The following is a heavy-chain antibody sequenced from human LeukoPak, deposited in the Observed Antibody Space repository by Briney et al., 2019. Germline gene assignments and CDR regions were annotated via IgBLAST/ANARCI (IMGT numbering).Heavy chain of an antibody. J-gene: IGHJ4*02. Sequence: PGGSLRLSCAASRFTFSSYAMSWVRQAPGKGLEWVSAISGSGGSTYYADSVKGRFTISRDNSKNTLYLQVNSLRAEDTAVYYCAKGGKWDVTPFDYWGQGTLVTVSS. CDR2: ISGSGGST. CDR1: RFTFSSYA. D-gene: IGHD1-26*01. CDR3: AKGGKWDVTPFDY. V-gene: IGHV3-23*01.